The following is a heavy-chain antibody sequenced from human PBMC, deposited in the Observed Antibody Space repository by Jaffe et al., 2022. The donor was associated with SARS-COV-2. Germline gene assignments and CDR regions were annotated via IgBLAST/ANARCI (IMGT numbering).Heavy chain of an antibody. D-gene: IGHD3-16*01. CDR3: AREVGEMAANDY. V-gene: IGHV4-61*01. CDR2: IHYSGTT. Sequence: QVQLQESGPGLVNPSETLSLTCTVSGGSVSSGSYYWSWLRQPPGKGLEWIGFIHYSGTTNYHPSLKSRVTISLDTSKKQFSLKLSPVTAADTAVYYCAREVGEMAANDYWGQGILVTVSS. J-gene: IGHJ4*02. CDR1: GGSVSSGSYY.